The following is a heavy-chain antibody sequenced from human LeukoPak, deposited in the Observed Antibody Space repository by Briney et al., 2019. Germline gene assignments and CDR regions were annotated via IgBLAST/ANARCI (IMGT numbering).Heavy chain of an antibody. V-gene: IGHV4-38-2*02. CDR2: ISNRGSP. CDR1: GFSISSDDC. CDR3: ARRLGRYYFDS. Sequence: SETLSLTCIVSGFSISSDDCWGWIRQPPGKGLEWIGSISNRGSPYYNPSLKSRVTMSVDMPNNQFSLRLSSVTAADTAVFYCARRLGRYYFDSWGQGTLVTVSS. J-gene: IGHJ4*02.